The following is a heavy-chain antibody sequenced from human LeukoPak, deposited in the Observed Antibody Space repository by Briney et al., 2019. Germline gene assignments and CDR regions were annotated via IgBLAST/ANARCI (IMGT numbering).Heavy chain of an antibody. CDR3: ARDLLRNFDY. Sequence: GGSLRLSCVASGFTFSNYAMSWGRQAPGKGLEWVSYISSSGSTIYYADSVKGRFTISRDNAKNSLYLQMNSLRAEDTAVYYCARDLLRNFDYWGQGTLVTVPS. J-gene: IGHJ4*02. V-gene: IGHV3-48*03. CDR2: ISSSGSTI. CDR1: GFTFSNYA. D-gene: IGHD2-15*01.